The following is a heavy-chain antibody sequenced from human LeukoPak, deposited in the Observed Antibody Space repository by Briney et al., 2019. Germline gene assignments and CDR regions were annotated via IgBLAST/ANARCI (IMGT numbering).Heavy chain of an antibody. CDR2: IWYDGSNK. CDR1: GFTFSSYG. CDR3: ARELRFPASGAFDI. V-gene: IGHV3-33*01. J-gene: IGHJ3*02. Sequence: GGSLRLSCAASGFTFSSYGMHWVRQAPGKGLEWVAVIWYDGSNKYYADSVKGRFTISRDNSKNTLSLQMNSLRAEDTAVYYCARELRFPASGAFDIWGQGTMVTVSS. D-gene: IGHD3-3*01.